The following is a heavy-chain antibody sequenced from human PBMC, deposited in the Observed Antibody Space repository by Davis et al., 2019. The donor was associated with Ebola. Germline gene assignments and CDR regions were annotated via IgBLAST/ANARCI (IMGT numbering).Heavy chain of an antibody. CDR1: GFSLSTSGMC. CDR3: ARTAKYYDFWSGYYSFYYGMDV. V-gene: IGHV2-70*01. D-gene: IGHD3-3*01. J-gene: IGHJ6*02. Sequence: SGPTLVKPTQTLTLTCTFSGFSLSTSGMCVSWIRQPPGKALEWLALIDWDDDKYYSTSLKTRLTISKDTSKNQVVLTMTNMDPVDTATYYCARTAKYYDFWSGYYSFYYGMDVWGQGTTVTVSS. CDR2: IDWDDDK.